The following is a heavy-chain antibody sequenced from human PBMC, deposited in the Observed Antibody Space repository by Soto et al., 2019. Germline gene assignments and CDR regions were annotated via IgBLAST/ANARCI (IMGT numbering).Heavy chain of an antibody. CDR1: GFTFSSYS. CDR3: ARGSSGWYGY. V-gene: IGHV3-21*01. Sequence: EVQLVESGGGLVKPGGSLRLSCAASGFTFSSYSMNWVRQAPGKGLEWVSSISSSSSYIYYADSVKGRCTISRDNAKNSLYLQMNSLRAEDTAVYYCARGSSGWYGYWGQGTLVTVSS. D-gene: IGHD6-19*01. J-gene: IGHJ4*02. CDR2: ISSSSSYI.